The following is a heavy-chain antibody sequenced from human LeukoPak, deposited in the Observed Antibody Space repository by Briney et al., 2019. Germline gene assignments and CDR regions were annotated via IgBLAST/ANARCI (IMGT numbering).Heavy chain of an antibody. Sequence: SGTLSLTCAVSGGSISSSNWWSWVRQPPGKGLEWIGEIYHSGSTNYNPSLKSRVTISVDKSKNQFSLKLSSVTAADTAVYYCARFLGALAGTSFGSFDPWGQGTLVTVSS. CDR3: ARFLGALAGTSFGSFDP. D-gene: IGHD6-19*01. V-gene: IGHV4-4*02. CDR2: IYHSGST. CDR1: GGSISSSNW. J-gene: IGHJ5*02.